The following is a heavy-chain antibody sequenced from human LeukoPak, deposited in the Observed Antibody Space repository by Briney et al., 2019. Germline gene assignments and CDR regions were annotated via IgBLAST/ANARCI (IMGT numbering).Heavy chain of an antibody. D-gene: IGHD6-13*01. Sequence: GGSLRLSCAASGFHFSSYAMSWVRQAPGKGREWVSAISGSGGSTYYADSVKGRFTISRDNSKNTLYLQMNSLRAEDTAVYYCAKVPKGTPPIAPLDYWGQGTLVTVSS. J-gene: IGHJ4*02. V-gene: IGHV3-23*01. CDR1: GFHFSSYA. CDR2: ISGSGGST. CDR3: AKVPKGTPPIAPLDY.